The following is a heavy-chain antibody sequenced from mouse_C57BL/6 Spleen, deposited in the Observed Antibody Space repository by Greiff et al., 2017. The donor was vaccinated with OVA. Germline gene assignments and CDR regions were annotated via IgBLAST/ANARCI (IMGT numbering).Heavy chain of an antibody. CDR2: ISSGGDYI. D-gene: IGHD2-2*01. V-gene: IGHV5-9-1*02. CDR1: GFTFSSYA. CDR3: TRDQIYYGYDVPYFDY. J-gene: IGHJ2*01. Sequence: EVQLVESGEGLVKPGGSLKLSCAASGFTFSSYAMSWVRQTPEKRLAWVAYISSGGDYIYYAATVKGRFTISRDNARNTLYLQMSSLKSEDTAMYYCTRDQIYYGYDVPYFDYWGQGTTLTVSS.